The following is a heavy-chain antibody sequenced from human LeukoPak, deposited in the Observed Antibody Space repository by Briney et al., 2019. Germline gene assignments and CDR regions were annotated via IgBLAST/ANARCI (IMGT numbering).Heavy chain of an antibody. Sequence: SETLSLTCTVSGASISSYYWTWIRQPPGKGLEWIGNIFHSGSTNYSPSLKSRVTISIEASKNQFSLRLSSVTAADTAVYYCAGEGDYWHRFDYWGRGTLVTVSS. J-gene: IGHJ4*02. CDR1: GASISSYY. CDR2: IFHSGST. V-gene: IGHV4-59*01. D-gene: IGHD4-17*01. CDR3: AGEGDYWHRFDY.